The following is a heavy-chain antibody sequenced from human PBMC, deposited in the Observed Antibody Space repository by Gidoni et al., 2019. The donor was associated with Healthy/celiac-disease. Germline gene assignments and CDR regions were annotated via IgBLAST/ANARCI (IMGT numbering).Heavy chain of an antibody. CDR1: GGTFSSYA. D-gene: IGHD3-10*01. Sequence: QVQLVQSGAEVKKPGSSVKVSCKASGGTFSSYAISWVRQAPGQGLEWMGGIIPIFGTANYAQKFQGRVTITADESTSTAYMELSSLRSEDTAVYYCARAHLLFLTNMDGSGSYYYFDYWGQGTLVTVSS. J-gene: IGHJ4*02. CDR3: ARAHLLFLTNMDGSGSYYYFDY. V-gene: IGHV1-69*01. CDR2: IIPIFGTA.